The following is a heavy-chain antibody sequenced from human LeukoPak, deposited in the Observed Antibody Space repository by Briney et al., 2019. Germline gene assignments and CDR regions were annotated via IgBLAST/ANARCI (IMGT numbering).Heavy chain of an antibody. D-gene: IGHD1-26*01. CDR3: VKGVRMGVTSAFDI. V-gene: IGHV3-74*01. CDR2: IHSGGSII. CDR1: GHTFSTYW. Sequence: PGGSLRLSCTASGHTFSTYWMHWVRQAPGKGLVWVAGIHSGGSIIYYADSVKGRFTISRDNAKNTLYLQMNSLRAEDTAVYYCVKGVRMGVTSAFDIWGQGTLVTVSS. J-gene: IGHJ3*02.